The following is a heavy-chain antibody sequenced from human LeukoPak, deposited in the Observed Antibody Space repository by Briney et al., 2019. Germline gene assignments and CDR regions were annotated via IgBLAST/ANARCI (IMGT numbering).Heavy chain of an antibody. V-gene: IGHV3-74*01. D-gene: IGHD3-22*01. Sequence: GGSLRLSCAASGFIFSDYWMHWVRQAPGKGLVWVSRINSDGTSARYADSVKGRFTISRDNRKNTLYLQMNSLRAEDTAVYYCARVAYYDSSGYYYHYWGQGTLVTVSS. CDR3: ARVAYYDSSGYYYHY. J-gene: IGHJ4*02. CDR2: INSDGTSA. CDR1: GFIFSDYW.